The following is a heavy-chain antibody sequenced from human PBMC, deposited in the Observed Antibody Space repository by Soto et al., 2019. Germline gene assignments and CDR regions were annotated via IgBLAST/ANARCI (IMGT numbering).Heavy chain of an antibody. CDR3: VKSYSGSYYFDY. V-gene: IGHV3-30-3*02. Sequence: QVQLVESGGGVVQPGRSLRLSCAASGFTFSSYAMHWVRQAPGKGLEWVAVISYDGSNKYYADSVKGRFTISRDNSKNTMYLQMNSLRAEDTAVYYCVKSYSGSYYFDYWGQGTMVTVSS. D-gene: IGHD1-26*01. CDR1: GFTFSSYA. J-gene: IGHJ4*02. CDR2: ISYDGSNK.